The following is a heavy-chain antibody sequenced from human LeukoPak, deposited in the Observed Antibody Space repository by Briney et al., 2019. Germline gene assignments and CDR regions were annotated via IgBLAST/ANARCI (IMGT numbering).Heavy chain of an antibody. CDR2: VSAYNGAT. J-gene: IGHJ4*02. D-gene: IGHD3-22*01. CDR3: ARVDLYYDSSGYSQAANDY. Sequence: ASVKVSCNASGYTFTAYAISWVRQAPGQGLEWMGWVSAYNGATNYAQKLQGRVTMTTDTSTSTAYMELRSLRSDDTAVYYCARVDLYYDSSGYSQAANDYWSQGTLVTVSS. CDR1: GYTFTAYA. V-gene: IGHV1-18*01.